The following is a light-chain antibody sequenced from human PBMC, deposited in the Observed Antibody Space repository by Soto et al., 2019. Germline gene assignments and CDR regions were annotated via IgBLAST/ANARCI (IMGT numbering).Light chain of an antibody. V-gene: IGKV1-9*01. CDR2: TAS. CDR3: QHRHSYPIT. J-gene: IGKJ5*01. Sequence: DIQLTQSPSFLSASVGDRVTITCRASQGISSFLAWYQQKPGKAPKLLIHTASTLQSGVPSRFSGSGSGKEFPPTISSQPPEYFATYYWQHRHSYPITFGQGTRLEIK. CDR1: QGISSF.